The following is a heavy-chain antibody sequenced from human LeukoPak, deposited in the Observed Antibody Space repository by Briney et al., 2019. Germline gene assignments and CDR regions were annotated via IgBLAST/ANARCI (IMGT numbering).Heavy chain of an antibody. CDR2: ISGGGGDT. V-gene: IGHV3-23*01. CDR1: GFSFITYA. CDR3: AKGASRGWYFSLDY. Sequence: PGGSLGLSCAASGFSFITYAMSWVRQTPGKGLEWVSVISGGGGDTYYADSVKGRFTISRDNSRKTLYLHMNSLRAEDTAVYYCAKGASRGWYFSLDYWGQGTLVTVSS. J-gene: IGHJ4*02. D-gene: IGHD6-19*01.